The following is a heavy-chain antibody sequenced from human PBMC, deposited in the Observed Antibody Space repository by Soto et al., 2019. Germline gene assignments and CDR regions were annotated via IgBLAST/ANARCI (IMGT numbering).Heavy chain of an antibody. J-gene: IGHJ6*02. CDR2: IYYNGGT. CDR1: GGSISSGYY. Sequence: PSETLSLTCTVSGGSISSGYYWNWIRQHPGKGLEWIGYIYYNGGTYYNPSLKSRVSISVDSSKNQFSLKLTSVTAADTAVYFCARDVSKRGMDVWGQGTTVTVSS. V-gene: IGHV4-31*03. CDR3: ARDVSKRGMDV.